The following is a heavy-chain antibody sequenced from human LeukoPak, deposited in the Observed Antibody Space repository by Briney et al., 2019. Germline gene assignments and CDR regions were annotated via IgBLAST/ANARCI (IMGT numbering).Heavy chain of an antibody. CDR3: ASLGVPAAIRVGWFDP. CDR1: GGSFSGYY. J-gene: IGHJ5*02. Sequence: PSETLSLTCAVYGGSFSGYYWSWIRQPPGKGLEWIGEINHSGSTNYNPSLKSRVTISVDTSKNQFSLKLSSVTAADTAVYYCASLGVPAAIRVGWFDPWGQGTLVTVSS. V-gene: IGHV4-34*01. D-gene: IGHD2-2*01. CDR2: INHSGST.